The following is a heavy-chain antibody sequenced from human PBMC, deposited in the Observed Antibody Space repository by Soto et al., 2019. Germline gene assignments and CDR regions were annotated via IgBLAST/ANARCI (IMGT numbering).Heavy chain of an antibody. CDR2: VNGDGSST. CDR1: GFTFSSYW. D-gene: IGHD6-6*01. V-gene: IGHV3-74*01. CDR3: ARGGPYSSSEVDY. Sequence: EVQLVESGGGLVQPGGSLRLSCAASGFTFSSYWMHWVRKAPGKGLVWVSRVNGDGSSTSYADSVKGRLTISRDNAKNTLYLQMNSLRVEDTAVYYCARGGPYSSSEVDYWGQGTLVTVSS. J-gene: IGHJ4*02.